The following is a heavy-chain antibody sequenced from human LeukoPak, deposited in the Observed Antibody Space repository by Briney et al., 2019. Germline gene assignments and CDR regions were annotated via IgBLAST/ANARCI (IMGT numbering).Heavy chain of an antibody. Sequence: GGSLRLSCAASGFTFNRYSMNWVRQAPGKGLKWISYITSSNSTAHYADSVKGRFTISRDYAENSLFLQMSSLRAEDTAVYYCARGAYGDWYFDLWGRGTLVTVSS. V-gene: IGHV3-48*04. J-gene: IGHJ2*01. CDR1: GFTFNRYS. CDR3: ARGAYGDWYFDL. CDR2: ITSSNSTA. D-gene: IGHD4/OR15-4a*01.